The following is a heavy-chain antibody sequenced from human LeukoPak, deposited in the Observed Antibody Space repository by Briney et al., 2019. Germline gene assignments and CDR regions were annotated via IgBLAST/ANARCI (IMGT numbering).Heavy chain of an antibody. V-gene: IGHV1-69*05. Sequence: ASVKVSCKASGGTFSSYAISWVRQAPGQGLEWMGGIIPIFGTANYAQKFQGRVTITTDESTSTAYMELSSLRPEDTAVYYCAGRRDWYFDLWGRGTLVTVSS. CDR3: AGRRDWYFDL. CDR2: IIPIFGTA. CDR1: GGTFSSYA. J-gene: IGHJ2*01.